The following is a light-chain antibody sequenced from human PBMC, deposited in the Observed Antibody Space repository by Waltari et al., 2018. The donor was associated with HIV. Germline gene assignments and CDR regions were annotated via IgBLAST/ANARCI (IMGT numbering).Light chain of an antibody. CDR3: QQSFSGLT. CDR1: QTINIY. CDR2: AAS. V-gene: IGKV1-39*01. Sequence: DIQMTQSPSSLSASLGASVTITCRASQTINIYLNWYRQKPGKAPDLLIYAASSLQSGVPSRFSGTGSGTDFTLTINGLQGEDFAIYYCQQSFSGLTFGPGTKVDV. J-gene: IGKJ3*01.